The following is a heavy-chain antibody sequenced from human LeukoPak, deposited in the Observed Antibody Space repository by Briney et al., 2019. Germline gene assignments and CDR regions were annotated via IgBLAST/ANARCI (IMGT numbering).Heavy chain of an antibody. Sequence: GGSLRLSCAASGFTFSSYGMHWVRQAPGKGLEWVAVMYYDGISKYYADSVKGRFTISRDNSKNTLYLQMNSLRLEDTAVYYCARDQYSYAHAAHWGQGTLVTVSS. CDR1: GFTFSSYG. D-gene: IGHD5-18*01. J-gene: IGHJ4*02. V-gene: IGHV3-33*01. CDR3: ARDQYSYAHAAH. CDR2: MYYDGISK.